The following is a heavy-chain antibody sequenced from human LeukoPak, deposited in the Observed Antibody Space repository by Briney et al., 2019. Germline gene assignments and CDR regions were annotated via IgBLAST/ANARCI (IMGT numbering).Heavy chain of an antibody. J-gene: IGHJ6*02. CDR1: GGSISSYY. V-gene: IGHV4-59*01. D-gene: IGHD2-15*01. CDR2: IYYSGST. Sequence: IPSETLSLTCTVSGGSISSYYWSWIRQPPGKGLEWIGYIYYSGSTNYNPSLKSRVTISVDTSKNQFSLKLSSVTAADTAVYYCARRGGDYYYYGMDVWGQGTTVTVSS. CDR3: ARRGGDYYYYGMDV.